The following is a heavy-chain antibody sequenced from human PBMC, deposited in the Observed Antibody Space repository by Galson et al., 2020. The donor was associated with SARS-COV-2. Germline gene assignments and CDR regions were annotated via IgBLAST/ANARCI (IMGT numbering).Heavy chain of an antibody. D-gene: IGHD3-22*01. CDR3: ARGVNYYDGSGYYLNWYFDL. CDR1: GGSISGFY. J-gene: IGHJ2*01. V-gene: IGHV4-59*01. Sequence: SETLSITCTVSGGSISGFYWSWIRQPPGKGLEWIGYIYYSGGTNYNPSLKSRVTISVDMSKNQFSLKLSSVTAADTAVYYCARGVNYYDGSGYYLNWYFDLWGRGTLVTVSS. CDR2: IYYSGGT.